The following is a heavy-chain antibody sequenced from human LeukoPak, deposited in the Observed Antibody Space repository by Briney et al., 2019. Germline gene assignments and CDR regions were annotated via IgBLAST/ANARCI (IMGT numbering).Heavy chain of an antibody. V-gene: IGHV4-31*03. CDR2: IYYSGST. D-gene: IGHD3-16*02. CDR1: GGSISSGGYY. J-gene: IGHJ6*02. Sequence: SETLSLTCTVSGGSISSGGYYWSWIRQHPGKGLEWIGYIYYSGSTYYNPSLKSRVTISVDTSKNQFSLKLSSVTAADTAVYYCARGRYDYVWGSYRYYYGMDVWGQGTTVTVSS. CDR3: ARGRYDYVWGSYRYYYGMDV.